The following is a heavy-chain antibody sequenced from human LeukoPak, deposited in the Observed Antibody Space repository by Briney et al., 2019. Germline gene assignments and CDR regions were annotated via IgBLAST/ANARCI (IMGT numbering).Heavy chain of an antibody. V-gene: IGHV1-18*01. J-gene: IGHJ4*02. CDR1: GYTFTNYA. CDR2: ISAYSGDT. D-gene: IGHD3-9*01. CDR3: ARVGAYDILTDYLYYFDY. Sequence: GASVKVSCKASGYTFTNYAISWVRQAPGQGLHWMGWISAYSGDTNYAQNLQGRVTMTTDTSTSTVYMELRSLRSDDTAVYYCARVGAYDILTDYLYYFDYWGQGTLVTVSS.